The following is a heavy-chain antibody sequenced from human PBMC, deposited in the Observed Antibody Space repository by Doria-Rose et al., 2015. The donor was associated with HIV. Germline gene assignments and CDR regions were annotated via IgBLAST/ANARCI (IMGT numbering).Heavy chain of an antibody. J-gene: IGHJ4*02. D-gene: IGHD6-13*01. V-gene: IGHV2-26*01. CDR3: ARIKSSRWYHKYYFDF. Sequence: QITLKESGPVLVKPTETLTLTCTVSGVSLSSPGMGVSWIRQPPGKALEWLANILSDDERSYKTSLKSGLTISRGTSKSQVVLTMTDMDPVDTATYYCARIKSSRWYHKYYFDFWGQGTLVIVSA. CDR2: ILSDDER. CDR1: GVSLSSPGMG.